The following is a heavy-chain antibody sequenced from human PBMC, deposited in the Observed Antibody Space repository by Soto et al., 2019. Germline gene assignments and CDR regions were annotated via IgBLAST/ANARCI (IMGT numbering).Heavy chain of an antibody. CDR3: ARGSPRNTDFGY. J-gene: IGHJ4*02. CDR2: IWYDGSNK. Sequence: PGGSLRLSCAASGFTFSSYGMHWVRQAPGKGLEWVAVIWYDGSNKYYADSVKGRFTISRDNSKNTLYLQMNSLGAEDTAVYYCARGSPRNTDFGYWGQGTLVTVSS. D-gene: IGHD1-1*01. V-gene: IGHV3-33*01. CDR1: GFTFSSYG.